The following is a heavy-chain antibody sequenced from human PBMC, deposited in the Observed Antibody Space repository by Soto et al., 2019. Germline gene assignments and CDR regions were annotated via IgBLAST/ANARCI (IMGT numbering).Heavy chain of an antibody. D-gene: IGHD3-16*01. CDR2: IYSGGST. CDR1: GFTVSSNY. CDR3: ARDGSSLRNYYYGMDV. Sequence: GGSLRLCCAASGFTVSSNYMSWVRQAPGKGLEWVSVIYSGGSTYYADSVKGRFTISRDNSKNTLYLQMNSLRAEDTAVYYCARDGSSLRNYYYGMDVWGQGTTVTVSS. J-gene: IGHJ6*02. V-gene: IGHV3-53*01.